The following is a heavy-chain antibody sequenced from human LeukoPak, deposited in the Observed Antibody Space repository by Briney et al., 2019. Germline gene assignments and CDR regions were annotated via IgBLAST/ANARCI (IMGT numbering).Heavy chain of an antibody. CDR2: INPNSGGT. CDR1: GYTFTGYY. CDR3: ARDRSIAAAGTVTGY. D-gene: IGHD6-13*01. J-gene: IGHJ4*02. Sequence: GASVKVSCKASGYTFTGYYMHWVRQAPGQGLEWMGRINPNSGGTNYAQKFHGRVTMTRDTSLSTAYMELSRLRSDDTAVYYCARDRSIAAAGTVTGYWGQGALVTVSS. V-gene: IGHV1-2*06.